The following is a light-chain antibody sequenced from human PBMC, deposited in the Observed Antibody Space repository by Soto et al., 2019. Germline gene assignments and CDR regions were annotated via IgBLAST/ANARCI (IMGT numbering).Light chain of an antibody. Sequence: AIQMTQSPSSLSASVGDRVTITCRASQDNRNDLGWYQQKPGKAPTLLIFAASRLQIGVPSRFGGSASGSYFPLTISSLQPEDFATYYCLQAYSYPHTFGPGTKVDI. CDR1: QDNRND. V-gene: IGKV1-6*01. CDR3: LQAYSYPHT. J-gene: IGKJ3*01. CDR2: AAS.